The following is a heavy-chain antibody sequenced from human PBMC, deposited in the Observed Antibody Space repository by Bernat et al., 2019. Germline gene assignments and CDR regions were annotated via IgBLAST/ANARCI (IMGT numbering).Heavy chain of an antibody. Sequence: QVRLVESGGDLVKPGGSLRLSCAASGFTFSDYYMSWYRQAPGKGLECISYISGDSSDTNYADSVKGRFTISRDNAKNSLFLQMNSLRVEDTAVYYFAGWTRAPDYWGQGTLVTVSS. CDR2: ISGDSSDT. J-gene: IGHJ4*02. V-gene: IGHV3-11*05. CDR3: AGWTRAPDY. D-gene: IGHD4-17*01. CDR1: GFTFSDYY.